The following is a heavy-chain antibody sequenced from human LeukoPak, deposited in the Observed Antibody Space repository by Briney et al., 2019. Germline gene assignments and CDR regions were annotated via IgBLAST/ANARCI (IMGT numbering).Heavy chain of an antibody. D-gene: IGHD1-26*01. CDR1: GFTFSSYS. V-gene: IGHV3-48*04. J-gene: IGHJ4*02. Sequence: GGSLRLSCAASGFTFSSYSMNWVRQAPGKGLEWVSYISSSSSTIYYADSVKGRFTISRDNAKNSLYLQMNSLRAEDTAVYYCARPSGSYDPYFDYWGQGTLVTVSS. CDR2: ISSSSSTI. CDR3: ARPSGSYDPYFDY.